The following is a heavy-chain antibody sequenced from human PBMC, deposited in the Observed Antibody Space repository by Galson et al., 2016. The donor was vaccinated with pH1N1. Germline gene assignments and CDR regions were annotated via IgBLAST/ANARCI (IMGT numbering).Heavy chain of an antibody. CDR2: IYPGDGNV. V-gene: IGHV1-46*01. D-gene: IGHD3-22*01. CDR3: AQYSSSSGDPA. CDR1: ANNFSRYY. J-gene: IGHJ4*02. Sequence: SVKVSCKASANNFSRYYIHWVREAPGQGLQWMGIIYPGDGNVIYAQKFQDRVTMTRDRPTTTVYMEISSLTSDDTAIYYCAQYSSSSGDPAWGQGTLVTVSS.